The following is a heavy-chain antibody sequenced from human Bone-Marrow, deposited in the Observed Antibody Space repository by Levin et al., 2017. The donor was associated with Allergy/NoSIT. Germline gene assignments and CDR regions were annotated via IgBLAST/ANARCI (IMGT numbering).Heavy chain of an antibody. D-gene: IGHD1-26*01. Sequence: GGSLRLSCAASGFTFSSYEMNWVRQAPGKGLEWVSYISSTASTIYYTDSVKGRFTTSRDNAKNSLYLQMNSLRAEDTAVYYCASDAGYAEVGYWGQGTLVTVSS. CDR1: GFTFSSYE. CDR3: ASDAGYAEVGY. J-gene: IGHJ4*02. V-gene: IGHV3-48*03. CDR2: ISSTASTI.